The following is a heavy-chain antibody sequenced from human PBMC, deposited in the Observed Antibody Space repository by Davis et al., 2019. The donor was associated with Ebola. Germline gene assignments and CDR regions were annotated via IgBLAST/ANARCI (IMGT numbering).Heavy chain of an antibody. CDR1: GDSISSSNW. V-gene: IGHV4-4*02. CDR2: ISQSGST. Sequence: MPGGSLRLSCAVSGDSISSSNWWSWVRQPPGKGLEWIGEISQSGSTNYNPSLKSRVTISVDKSKNQFSLKLSSVTAADTAVYYCAATPGYSSGWYFSSWGQGTLVTVSS. CDR3: AATPGYSSGWYFSS. D-gene: IGHD6-19*01. J-gene: IGHJ4*02.